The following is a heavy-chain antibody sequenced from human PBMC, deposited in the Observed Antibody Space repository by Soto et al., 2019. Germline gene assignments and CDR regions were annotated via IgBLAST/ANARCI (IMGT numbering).Heavy chain of an antibody. V-gene: IGHV3-30*02. J-gene: IGHJ4*02. CDR3: AKGLRGSSGYSPLFRNYFEY. CDR1: GFTFSNSG. D-gene: IGHD5-12*01. CDR2: IWYDGSNK. Sequence: GGSLRLSCAASGFTFSNSGMHWVRQAPGKGLEWVAVIWYDGSNKYYGDSVKGRFTISRDNSKNTLYLQMNSLRAEDTAVYFCAKGLRGSSGYSPLFRNYFEYWGQGTLVTVSS.